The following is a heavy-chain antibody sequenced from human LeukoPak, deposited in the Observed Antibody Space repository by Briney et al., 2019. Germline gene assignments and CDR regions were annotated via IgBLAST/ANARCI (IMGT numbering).Heavy chain of an antibody. CDR3: ARGRGYSSSWYPGYFQH. CDR2: MNPNSGNT. D-gene: IGHD6-13*01. J-gene: IGHJ1*01. CDR1: RYTFTSYD. Sequence: AASVKVSCKASRYTFTSYDINWVRQATGQGLERMGWMNPNSGNTGYAQKFQGRVTMTRNTSISTAYMELSSVTAADTAVYYCARGRGYSSSWYPGYFQHWGQGTLVTVSS. V-gene: IGHV1-8*01.